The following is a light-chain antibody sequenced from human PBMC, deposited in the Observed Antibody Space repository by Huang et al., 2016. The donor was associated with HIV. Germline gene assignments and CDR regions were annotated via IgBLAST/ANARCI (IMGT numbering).Light chain of an antibody. V-gene: IGKV1-39*01. CDR1: HSISLY. Sequence: DVQMTQTPSSLSASVGDRVTITCRASHSISLYLNWYQQRPGKAPQFLIYATSILQSGVPSRFSGSGSGTDFTLTISSLQPEDFATYYCQQTYRTPLTFGGGTKVEIK. CDR3: QQTYRTPLT. J-gene: IGKJ4*01. CDR2: ATS.